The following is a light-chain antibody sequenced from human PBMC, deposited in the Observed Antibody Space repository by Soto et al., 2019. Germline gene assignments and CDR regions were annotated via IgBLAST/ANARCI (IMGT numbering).Light chain of an antibody. V-gene: IGKV1-5*03. CDR3: QQYNSYPLT. CDR1: QSISSW. J-gene: IGKJ4*01. Sequence: DIQMTQSPHTLSASVGDRVTITCRASQSISSWLAWYQQKPGKAPNLLIYKASSLESGVPSRFSGSGSGTEFTLTISSLQTDDFATYYCQQYNSYPLTFGGGTKVEIK. CDR2: KAS.